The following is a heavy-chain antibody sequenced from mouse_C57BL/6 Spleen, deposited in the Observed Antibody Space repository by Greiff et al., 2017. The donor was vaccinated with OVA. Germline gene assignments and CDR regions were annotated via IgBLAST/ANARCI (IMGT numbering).Heavy chain of an antibody. J-gene: IGHJ1*03. CDR1: GYTFTDYY. CDR2: INPNNGGT. V-gene: IGHV1-26*01. Sequence: EVQLQQSGPELVKPGASVKISCKASGYTFTDYYMNWVKQSHGKSLEWIGDINPNNGGTSYNQKFKGKATLTVDKSSSTSYMELRSLTSEDSAVYYFARNPITTVVANWYFDVWGTGTTVTVSS. D-gene: IGHD1-1*01. CDR3: ARNPITTVVANWYFDV.